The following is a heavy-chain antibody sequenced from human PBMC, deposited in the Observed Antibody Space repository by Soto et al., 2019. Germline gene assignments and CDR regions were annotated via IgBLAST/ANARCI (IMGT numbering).Heavy chain of an antibody. CDR1: GFTFSSYA. CDR3: AKDIRGFNSHYFDY. Sequence: EVQLLESGGGLVQPGGSLRLSCTASGFTFSSYAMSWVRQAPGKGLEWVSSISGSGGSTYYADSVKGRFTISRDNSKNTLYLQMNSLSAEDTAIYYCAKDIRGFNSHYFDYWGQGTLVTVSS. J-gene: IGHJ4*02. D-gene: IGHD3-22*01. CDR2: ISGSGGST. V-gene: IGHV3-23*01.